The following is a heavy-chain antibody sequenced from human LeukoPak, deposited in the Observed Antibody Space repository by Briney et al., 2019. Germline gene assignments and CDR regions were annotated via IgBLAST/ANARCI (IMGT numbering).Heavy chain of an antibody. CDR1: GYTFTNYG. CDR3: ARVILGWELPFFDY. V-gene: IGHV1-18*01. CDR2: ISAYNGNT. D-gene: IGHD1-26*01. J-gene: IGHJ4*02. Sequence: ASVKVSCKASGYTFTNYGISWVRQAPGQGLEWMGWISAYNGNTNYAQKLQGRVTMTTDTSTSTAYMELRSLRSDDTAVYYCARVILGWELPFFDYWGQGTLVTVSS.